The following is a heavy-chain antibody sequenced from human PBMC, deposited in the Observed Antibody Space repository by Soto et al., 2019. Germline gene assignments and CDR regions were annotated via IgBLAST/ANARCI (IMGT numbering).Heavy chain of an antibody. D-gene: IGHD6-19*01. V-gene: IGHV1-3*01. Sequence: ASVKVSCKASGYTFTSYAMHLVRQAPGQRLEWMGWINAGNGNTKYSQKFQGRVTITRDTSASTAYMELSSLRSEDTAVYYCARASVAAGTPQKSFDIWGQGTMVNVAS. CDR1: GYTFTSYA. J-gene: IGHJ3*02. CDR3: ARASVAAGTPQKSFDI. CDR2: INAGNGNT.